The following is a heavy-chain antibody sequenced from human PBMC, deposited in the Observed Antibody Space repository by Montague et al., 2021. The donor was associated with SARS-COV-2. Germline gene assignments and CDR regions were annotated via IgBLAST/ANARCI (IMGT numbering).Heavy chain of an antibody. CDR1: GFTFSSYG. V-gene: IGHV3-30*03. J-gene: IGHJ6*02. CDR3: AGSLLEYYGMDV. Sequence: SLRLSCVASGFTFSSYGMHWVRQAPGKGLEWVAVISYDGSNKYYADSGKGRFTISRDNSKNTLYLQMNSLRAEDTAVYYCAGSLLEYYGMDVWGQETTVTVSS. D-gene: IGHD3-3*01. CDR2: ISYDGSNK.